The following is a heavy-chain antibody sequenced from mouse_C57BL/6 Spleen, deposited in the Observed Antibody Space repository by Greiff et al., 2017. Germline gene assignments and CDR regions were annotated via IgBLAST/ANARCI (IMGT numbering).Heavy chain of an antibody. CDR3: ARGDPSDYYGSSYFAY. D-gene: IGHD1-1*01. CDR1: GFTFSSYA. J-gene: IGHJ3*01. CDR2: ISDGGSYT. Sequence: DVMLVESGGGLVKPGGSLKLSCAASGFTFSSYAMSWVRQTPEKRLEWVATISDGGSYTYYPDNVKGRFTISRDNAKNNLYLQMSHLKSEDTAMYYCARGDPSDYYGSSYFAYWGQGTLVTVSA. V-gene: IGHV5-4*03.